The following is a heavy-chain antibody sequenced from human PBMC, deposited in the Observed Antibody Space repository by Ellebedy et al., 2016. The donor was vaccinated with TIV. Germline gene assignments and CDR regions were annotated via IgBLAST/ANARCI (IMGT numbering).Heavy chain of an antibody. CDR1: RYTFTSYD. CDR2: VHPNSGNT. J-gene: IGHJ1*01. Sequence: ASVKVSXKASRYTFTSYDIYWVRQATGQGLEYMGWVHPNSGNTNYAQKFQGRVTMTRDTSISTVYVDLDNLRSEDTGLYYCARNKDGLQHWGQGTLVTVSS. CDR3: ARNKDGLQH. V-gene: IGHV1-8*01.